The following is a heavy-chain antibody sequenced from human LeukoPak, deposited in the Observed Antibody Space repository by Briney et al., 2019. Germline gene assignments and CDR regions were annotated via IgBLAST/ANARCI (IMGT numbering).Heavy chain of an antibody. D-gene: IGHD3-10*01. CDR3: TRDLGYYGSGSYRY. CDR1: GFTFSSYG. Sequence: PGGSLRLSCAASGFTFSSYGMHWVRQAPGKGLEWVSYISSSSSTIYYADSVKGRFTISRDNAKNSLYLQMNSLRAEDTAVYYCTRDLGYYGSGSYRYWGQGTLVTVSS. V-gene: IGHV3-48*01. J-gene: IGHJ4*02. CDR2: ISSSSSTI.